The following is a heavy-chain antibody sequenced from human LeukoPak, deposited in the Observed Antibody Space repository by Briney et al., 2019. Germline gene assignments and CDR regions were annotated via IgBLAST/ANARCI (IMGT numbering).Heavy chain of an antibody. J-gene: IGHJ5*02. Sequence: PSETLSLTCTVSGYSISSGYYWGWIRQPPGKGLEWIGSIYYSGSTYYNPSLKSRVTISVDTSKNQFSLKLSSVTAADTAVYYCARPREHHKWFDPWGQGSLVTVSS. V-gene: IGHV4-38-2*02. CDR2: IYYSGST. D-gene: IGHD1-26*01. CDR1: GYSISSGYY. CDR3: ARPREHHKWFDP.